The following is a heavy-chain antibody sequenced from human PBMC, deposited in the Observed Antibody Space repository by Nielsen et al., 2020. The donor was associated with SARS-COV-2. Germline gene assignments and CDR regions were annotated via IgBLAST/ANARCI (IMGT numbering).Heavy chain of an antibody. CDR1: GGSIRTGGYY. Sequence: SETLSLTCTVSGGSIRTGGYYWSWIRQHPREGLEWIAYIYYDGTTYYNASLKSRVTISVDTSKNQFSPKLSSVTAADTAVYYCARYFSDAYYYFDYWGQGILVTVSS. V-gene: IGHV4-31*03. CDR3: ARYFSDAYYYFDY. D-gene: IGHD3-16*01. J-gene: IGHJ4*02. CDR2: IYYDGTT.